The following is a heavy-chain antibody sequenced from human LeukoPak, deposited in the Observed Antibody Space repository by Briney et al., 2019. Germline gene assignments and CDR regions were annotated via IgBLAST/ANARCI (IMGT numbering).Heavy chain of an antibody. CDR2: ITTSGSTM. V-gene: IGHV3-11*01. CDR1: GFTFRNYY. J-gene: IGHJ4*02. D-gene: IGHD3-22*01. Sequence: GGSLRLSCAASGFTFRNYYMSWSRQAPGKGPEWVSYITTSGSTMYYADSVKGRFTISRDNAKKSLYLQMNSLRAADTAVYYCARPSAPYYYDSSAYYAYWGQGTLVTVSS. CDR3: ARPSAPYYYDSSAYYAY.